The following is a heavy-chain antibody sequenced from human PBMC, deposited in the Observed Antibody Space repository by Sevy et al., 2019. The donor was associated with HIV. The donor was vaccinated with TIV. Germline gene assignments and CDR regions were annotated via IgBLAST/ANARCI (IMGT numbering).Heavy chain of an antibody. CDR2: MYSGGSP. D-gene: IGHD2-15*01. V-gene: IGHV3-53*01. CDR3: AGGYCGGGSCTAFDP. Sequence: GGSLRLSCAASGFSISNNYTAWVRQAPGKGLEWVSVMYSGGSPYYADSVKGRFALSRDMSKNTGYLQMNSLRAEDTAVYYCAGGYCGGGSCTAFDPWGQGTLVTVSS. J-gene: IGHJ5*02. CDR1: GFSISNNY.